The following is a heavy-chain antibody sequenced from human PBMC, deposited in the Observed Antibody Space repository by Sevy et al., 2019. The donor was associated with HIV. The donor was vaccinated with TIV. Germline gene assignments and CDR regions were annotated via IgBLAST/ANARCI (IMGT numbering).Heavy chain of an antibody. Sequence: ASVKVSCKASGGTFSSYAISWVRQAPGQGLEWMGGIIPIFGTANYAQKFQGRVTITADESTSTAYMELSSLRSEDTAVYYCARTYYDSSGYLEPNFDYWGQGTPVTVSS. D-gene: IGHD3-22*01. CDR1: GGTFSSYA. V-gene: IGHV1-69*13. CDR2: IIPIFGTA. J-gene: IGHJ4*02. CDR3: ARTYYDSSGYLEPNFDY.